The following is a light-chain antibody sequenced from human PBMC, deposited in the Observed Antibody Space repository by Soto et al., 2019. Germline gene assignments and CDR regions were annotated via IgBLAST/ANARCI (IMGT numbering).Light chain of an antibody. CDR3: QQYYTAPT. CDR1: QSINIY. J-gene: IGKJ2*01. V-gene: IGKV1-39*01. CDR2: SAS. Sequence: DIQMTQSPSSLSASVGDRVTITCRASQSINIYINWYQQKPGKAPKLLIFSASSLQSGVPSRFSGSGSGTDFTLTISSLQPEDFATYSCQQYYTAPTFGQGTKLEIK.